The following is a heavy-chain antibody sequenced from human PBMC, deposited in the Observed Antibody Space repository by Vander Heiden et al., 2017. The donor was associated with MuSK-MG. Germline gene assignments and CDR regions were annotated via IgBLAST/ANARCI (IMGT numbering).Heavy chain of an antibody. J-gene: IGHJ4*02. V-gene: IGHV4-31*03. Sequence: QVQLQESGPGLVKPSQTLSLTCTVSGGSISSGGYYWSWIRQHPGKGLEWIGYIYYSGSTYYNPSLKSRVTISVDTSKNQFSLKLSSVTAADTAVYFCARGYDFWSGSYYFDYWGQGTLVTVSS. D-gene: IGHD3-3*01. CDR1: GGSISSGGYY. CDR2: IYYSGST. CDR3: ARGYDFWSGSYYFDY.